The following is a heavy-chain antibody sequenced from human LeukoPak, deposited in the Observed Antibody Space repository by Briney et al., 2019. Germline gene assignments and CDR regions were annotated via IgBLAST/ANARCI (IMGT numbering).Heavy chain of an antibody. V-gene: IGHV3-7*01. Sequence: GGSLRLSCAVSGFTVSSNYMSWVRQAPGKGLEWVANIKEDGSDKYYVDSVKGRFTISRDNAKNSLYLQMNNLRAEDTAVYYCARDVGYFRFDYWGQGTLVTVSS. D-gene: IGHD5-18*01. CDR2: IKEDGSDK. J-gene: IGHJ4*02. CDR3: ARDVGYFRFDY. CDR1: GFTVSSNY.